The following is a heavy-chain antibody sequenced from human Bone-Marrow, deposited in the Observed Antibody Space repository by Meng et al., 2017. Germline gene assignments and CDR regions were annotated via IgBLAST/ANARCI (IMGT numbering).Heavy chain of an antibody. CDR2: TYYRSRWYD. Sequence: QVQLQQSGPGLVKPSQTLSLTCAISGDSVSSNIAAWNWIRQPPSRGLEWLGRTYYRSRWYDDYALSVKSRITINPDTSKNQFSLQLNSVTPEDTAVYYCARQLGHFDFWGQGTLVTVSS. CDR1: GDSVSSNIAA. V-gene: IGHV6-1*01. J-gene: IGHJ4*02. CDR3: ARQLGHFDF. D-gene: IGHD6-13*01.